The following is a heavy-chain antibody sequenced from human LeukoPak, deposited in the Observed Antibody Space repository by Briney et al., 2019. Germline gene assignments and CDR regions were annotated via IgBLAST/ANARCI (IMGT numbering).Heavy chain of an antibody. Sequence: GGSLRLSCAASGFTFSSYSMNWVRQAPGKGLEWVSYISSSSSTIYYADSVKGRFTISRDNAKNSLYLQMNSLRAEDTAVYYCARDKVGAADAFDIRGQGTMATVSS. CDR1: GFTFSSYS. V-gene: IGHV3-48*01. CDR2: ISSSSSTI. CDR3: ARDKVGAADAFDI. J-gene: IGHJ3*02. D-gene: IGHD1-26*01.